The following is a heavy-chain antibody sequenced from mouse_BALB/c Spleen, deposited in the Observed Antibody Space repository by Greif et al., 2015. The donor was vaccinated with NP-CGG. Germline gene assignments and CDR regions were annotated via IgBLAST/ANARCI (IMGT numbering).Heavy chain of an antibody. CDR1: GYTFTSYW. V-gene: IGHV1-69*02. J-gene: IGHJ4*01. CDR2: IYPSDSYT. CDR3: ARKDNRGYAMDY. D-gene: IGHD1-3*01. Sequence: QVQLQQSGAELVKPGASVKLSCKASGYTFTSYWMHWVKQRPGQGLEWVGEIYPSDSYTNYNQKFKGKATLTIDKSSSTAYRQLSSLTSEDSAVYYCARKDNRGYAMDYWGQGSSVTVSS.